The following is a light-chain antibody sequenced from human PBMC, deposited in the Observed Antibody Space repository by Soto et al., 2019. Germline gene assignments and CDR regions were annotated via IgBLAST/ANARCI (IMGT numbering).Light chain of an antibody. CDR3: QQYNNWLRGS. J-gene: IGKJ2*04. Sequence: EIVMTQSPATLSVSPGEIATVSCRASQSIRSTLAWYQQIPGQAPRLLIYGPSTRVTGIPARFSGSGSGTEFALTISSLQPEDSAVYYCQQYNNWLRGSFGPGTKLEIK. V-gene: IGKV3-15*01. CDR1: QSIRST. CDR2: GPS.